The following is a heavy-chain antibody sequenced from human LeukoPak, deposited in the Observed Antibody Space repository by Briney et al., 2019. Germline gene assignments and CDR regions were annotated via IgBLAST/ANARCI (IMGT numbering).Heavy chain of an antibody. CDR3: ARGEAYSSSWYYFDY. Sequence: SETLSLTCTVSGGSISSYYGSWIRQPAGKGLEWIGRIYTSGSTNYNPSLKSRVTMSVDTSKNQFSLKLSSVTAAGTAVYYCARGEAYSSSWYYFDYWGQGTLVTVSS. J-gene: IGHJ4*02. V-gene: IGHV4-4*07. D-gene: IGHD6-13*01. CDR2: IYTSGST. CDR1: GGSISSYY.